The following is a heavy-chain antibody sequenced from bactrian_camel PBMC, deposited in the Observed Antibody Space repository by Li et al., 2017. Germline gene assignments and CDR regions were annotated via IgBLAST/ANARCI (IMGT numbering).Heavy chain of an antibody. D-gene: IGHD1*01. J-gene: IGHJ4*01. V-gene: IGHV3S55*01. Sequence: QLVESGGGSVQAGGSLKLSCVVSGDPNMLRYSMAWFRQAPGKARERLAVIWSDGITRYEDSVEGRSTASKDSLKSTLYLQMNSLKPEDSGMYYCAADRFLSDGYCYEVQYVHWGRGTQVTVS. CDR1: GDPNMLRYS. CDR3: AADRFLSDGYCYEVQYVH. CDR2: IWSDGIT.